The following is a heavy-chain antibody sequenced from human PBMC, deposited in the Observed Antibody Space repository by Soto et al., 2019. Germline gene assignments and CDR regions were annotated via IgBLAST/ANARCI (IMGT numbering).Heavy chain of an antibody. CDR2: IYYSGST. Sequence: TSETLSLTCTVSGGSISSGGYYWSWIRQHPGKGLEWIGYIYYSGSTYYNPSLKSRVTISVDTSKNQFSLKLSSVTAADTAVYYCARVEDSGSYEAKWFDPWGQGTLVAVSS. CDR1: GGSISSGGYY. CDR3: ARVEDSGSYEAKWFDP. D-gene: IGHD1-26*01. J-gene: IGHJ5*02. V-gene: IGHV4-31*03.